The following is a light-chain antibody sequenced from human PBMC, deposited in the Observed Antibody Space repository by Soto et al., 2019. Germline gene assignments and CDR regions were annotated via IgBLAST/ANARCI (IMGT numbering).Light chain of an antibody. V-gene: IGKV1-9*01. CDR2: PAS. J-gene: IGKJ4*01. CDR1: QDISRA. CDR3: QQLYGYPRT. Sequence: IQLTQSPSSLSATVGDRVTITCRASQDISRALAWYQQKPGKAPHLLISPASNLRSGVPSRFSGSGSGTDFTLTINGLQPEDFATYWCQQLYGYPRTFGGGTKVDIK.